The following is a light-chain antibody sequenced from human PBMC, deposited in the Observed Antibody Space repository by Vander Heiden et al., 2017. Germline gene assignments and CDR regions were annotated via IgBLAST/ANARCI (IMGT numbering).Light chain of an antibody. V-gene: IGKV1-16*02. Sequence: PPLLSASVGGRVTITCRASQGIYDYLAWFQQKPGKAPQPLIYAASSLQSGVPSKFSGSGSGTDFTLTISSLQPEDSATYYCQQYNSYPLTFGGGTKVEIK. CDR2: AAS. CDR3: QQYNSYPLT. J-gene: IGKJ4*01. CDR1: QGIYDY.